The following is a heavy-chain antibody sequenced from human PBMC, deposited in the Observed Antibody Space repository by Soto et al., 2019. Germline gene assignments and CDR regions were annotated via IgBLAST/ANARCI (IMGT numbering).Heavy chain of an antibody. V-gene: IGHV3-30-3*01. CDR2: ISYDGSNK. CDR1: GFTFSSYA. J-gene: IGHJ4*02. CDR3: ARGYYDSSGLTYFDY. D-gene: IGHD3-22*01. Sequence: ESGGGVVQPGRSLRLSCAASGFTFSSYAMHWVRQAPGKGLEWVAVISYDGSNKYYADSVKGRFTISRDNSKNTLYLQMNSLRAEDTAAYYCARGYYDSSGLTYFDYWGQGTLVTVSS.